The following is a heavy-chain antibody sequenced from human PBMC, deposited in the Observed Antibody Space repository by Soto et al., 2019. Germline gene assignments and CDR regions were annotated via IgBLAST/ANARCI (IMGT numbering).Heavy chain of an antibody. J-gene: IGHJ6*03. V-gene: IGHV4-59*01. CDR1: GGSISSYY. CDR2: IYYSGST. CDR3: ASCIFGSWRVLYYYLDV. Sequence: PSETLSLTCTVSGGSISSYYWSWIRQPPGKGLEWIGYIYYSGSTNYNPSLKSRVTISVDTSKNQFSLKLSSVTAADTFVYYCASCIFGSWRVLYYYLDVSAKGTSVPVSS. D-gene: IGHD3-10*01.